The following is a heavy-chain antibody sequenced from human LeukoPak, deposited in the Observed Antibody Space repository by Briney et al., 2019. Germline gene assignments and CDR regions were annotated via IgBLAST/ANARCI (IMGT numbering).Heavy chain of an antibody. CDR1: GFTFSSYS. D-gene: IGHD2-8*01. CDR3: ARGMAYYYYYYMDV. J-gene: IGHJ6*03. CDR2: ISSSSSTI. V-gene: IGHV3-48*01. Sequence: PGGSLRLSCAASGFTFSSYSMNWVRQAPGKGLEWVSYISSSSSTIYYADSVKGRFTISRDNAKNSLYLQMNSLRAEDTAVYYCARGMAYYYYYYMDVWGKGTTVTVSS.